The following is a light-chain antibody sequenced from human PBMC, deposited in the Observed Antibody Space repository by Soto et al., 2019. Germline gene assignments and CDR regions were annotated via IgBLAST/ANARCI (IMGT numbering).Light chain of an antibody. J-gene: IGLJ1*01. CDR2: GVT. CDR1: SSDVGVYNY. CDR3: ILYTGSSTPYV. Sequence: QSALTQPASVSGSPGQSITISCSGTSSDVGVYNYVSWYQQHPGTAPKLMIYGVTERPSGVSNRLSGSKSGTTASLTISGLQAEDEADYYCILYTGSSTPYVFGTGTKVTVL. V-gene: IGLV2-14*01.